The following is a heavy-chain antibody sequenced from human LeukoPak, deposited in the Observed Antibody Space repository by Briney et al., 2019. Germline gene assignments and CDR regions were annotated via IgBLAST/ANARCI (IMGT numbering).Heavy chain of an antibody. CDR1: GGTFSSYA. J-gene: IGHJ4*02. CDR3: ARVRGSCTLDY. CDR2: IIPIFGTA. Sequence: SVKVSCKASGGTFSSYAISWVRQAPGQGLEWMGGIIPIFGTANYAQKFQSRVTITTDESTGTAYMELSSLRSEDTAVYYCARVRGSCTLDYWGQGTLVTVSS. V-gene: IGHV1-69*05. D-gene: IGHD1-26*01.